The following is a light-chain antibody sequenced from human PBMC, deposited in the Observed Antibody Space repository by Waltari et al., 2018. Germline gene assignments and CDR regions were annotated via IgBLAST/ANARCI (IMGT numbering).Light chain of an antibody. CDR1: ALPNKY. CDR2: EDN. Sequence: SYELPQPPSVSVSPGQTARITCSGDALPNKYGYWYQQKSGQAPVRGIYEDNKRRSGSPEGFAGSSSGTMVTLTISGAQVEDEGDYYCYSTDRAGKQRVFGGGTKLTVL. V-gene: IGLV3-10*01. CDR3: YSTDRAGKQRV. J-gene: IGLJ2*01.